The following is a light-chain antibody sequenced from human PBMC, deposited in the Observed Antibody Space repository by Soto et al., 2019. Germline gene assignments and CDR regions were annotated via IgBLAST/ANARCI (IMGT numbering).Light chain of an antibody. V-gene: IGKV1-16*02. CDR1: QGINNY. CDR3: QQYDSYPIT. CDR2: ETS. J-gene: IGKJ5*01. Sequence: DIQMTQSPSSLSASVGDRVTITCRASQGINNYLAWFQQNPGKAPKCLMYETSSLQTGVPSKFSGSRSGTDFTLTISSLQPEDFATYYCQQYDSYPITFGQGTRLE.